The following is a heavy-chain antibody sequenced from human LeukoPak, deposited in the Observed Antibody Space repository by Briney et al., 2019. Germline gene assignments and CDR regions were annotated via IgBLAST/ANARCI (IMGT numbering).Heavy chain of an antibody. V-gene: IGHV1-69*04. CDR3: ASIAESTPGNHQEYYGMDV. D-gene: IGHD1-14*01. CDR2: IIPIFGIA. J-gene: IGHJ6*02. CDR1: GGTFSSYA. Sequence: ASVKVSCKASGGTFSSYAISWVRQAPGQGLEWMGRIIPIFGIANYAQKFQGRVTITADKSTSTAYMELSSLRSEDTAVYYCASIAESTPGNHQEYYGMDVWGQGTTVTVSS.